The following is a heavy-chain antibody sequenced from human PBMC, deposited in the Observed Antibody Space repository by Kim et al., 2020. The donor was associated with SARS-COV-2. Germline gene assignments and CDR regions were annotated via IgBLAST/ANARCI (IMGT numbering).Heavy chain of an antibody. CDR2: IYSGGAT. V-gene: IGHV3-66*01. CDR3: VRDGLDDSTGLPYYFEY. Sequence: GGSLRLSCAASGFIVSGSYMSWVRQGPGRGLEWLAVIYSGGATKYADSARGRFTISRDTSRNSLYLQMRSLRAEDTAVYYCVRDGLDDSTGLPYYFEYWGQGSLVTVSS. D-gene: IGHD6-19*01. J-gene: IGHJ4*02. CDR1: GFIVSGSY.